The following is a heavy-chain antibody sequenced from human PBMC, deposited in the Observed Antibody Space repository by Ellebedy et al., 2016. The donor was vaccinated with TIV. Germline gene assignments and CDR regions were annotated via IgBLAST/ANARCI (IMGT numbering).Heavy chain of an antibody. J-gene: IGHJ4*02. D-gene: IGHD3-16*01. V-gene: IGHV3-53*01. CDR1: GFTVSNNY. CDR3: ARATWPGGFFDY. CDR2: IFSGGNT. Sequence: GESLKISCATSGFTVSNNYMSWARQAPGKGLEWVSVIFSGGNTYYADSVKGRFTISRDNSKNTLYLQMNTLRAEDTAVYYCARATWPGGFFDYWGQGTLVTVSS.